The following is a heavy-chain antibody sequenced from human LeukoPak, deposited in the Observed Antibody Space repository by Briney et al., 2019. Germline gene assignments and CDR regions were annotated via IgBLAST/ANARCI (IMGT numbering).Heavy chain of an antibody. D-gene: IGHD2-15*01. CDR1: GGSFSGYY. CDR2: INHSGST. CDR3: TRGGVVVVAAANWFDP. J-gene: IGHJ5*02. Sequence: SETLSLTCAVYGGSFSGYYWSWIRQPPGKGLEWIGEINHSGSTNYNPSLKSRVTISVDTSKNQFSLKLSSVTAADTAVYYCTRGGVVVVAAANWFDPWGQGTLVTVSS. V-gene: IGHV4-34*01.